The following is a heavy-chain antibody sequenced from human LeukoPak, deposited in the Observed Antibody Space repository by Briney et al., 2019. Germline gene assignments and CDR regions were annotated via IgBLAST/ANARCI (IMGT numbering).Heavy chain of an antibody. CDR1: GFTFSSYW. D-gene: IGHD3-22*01. Sequence: GGSLRLSCAASGFTFSSYWMSWVRQAPGKGLEWVANIKQDGSEKYYVDSVKGRFTISRDNAKNSLYLQMNSLRVEDTAVYYCARGYGGSSGYLDYWGQGTLVTVSS. CDR3: ARGYGGSSGYLDY. CDR2: IKQDGSEK. V-gene: IGHV3-7*02. J-gene: IGHJ4*02.